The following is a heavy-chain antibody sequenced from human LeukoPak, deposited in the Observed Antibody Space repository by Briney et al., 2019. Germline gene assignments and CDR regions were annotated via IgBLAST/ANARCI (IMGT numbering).Heavy chain of an antibody. CDR2: ISYDGNHK. CDR3: AKGELHFNTCSFDY. V-gene: IGHV3-30*18. CDR1: GFTFSSG. Sequence: GGSLRLSCAASGFTFSSGMHWVRQAPGKGLEWVAVISYDGNHKYYGDSVKGRFTISRDNSRNALYLQMDSLKTEDTAVYYCAKGELHFNTCSFDYWGQGTLVTVSS. J-gene: IGHJ4*02. D-gene: IGHD1-26*01.